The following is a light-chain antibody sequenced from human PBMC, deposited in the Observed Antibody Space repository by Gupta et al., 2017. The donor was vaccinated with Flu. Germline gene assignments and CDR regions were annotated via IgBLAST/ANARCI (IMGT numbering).Light chain of an antibody. CDR1: SSDVGTYNF. CDR2: EVT. V-gene: IGLV2-23*02. CDR3: CSYAGSSYV. Sequence: QTALTQPASVSGSPGQSITISCTGTSSDVGTYNFVSWYQQHPGKAPKLMIYEVTKRPSGVSNRFSASKSGNTASLTISGPQAEDEADYYCCSYAGSSYVFGTGTKVTVL. J-gene: IGLJ1*01.